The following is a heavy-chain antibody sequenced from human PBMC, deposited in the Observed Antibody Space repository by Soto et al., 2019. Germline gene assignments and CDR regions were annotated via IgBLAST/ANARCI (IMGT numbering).Heavy chain of an antibody. CDR1: GFSLNTGGVG. V-gene: IGHV2-5*02. J-gene: IGHJ6*04. D-gene: IGHD2-21*01. Sequence: QITLKESGPTLVKPTQSLTLTCTFSGFSLNTGGVGVGWVRQPPGKALEWLALIYWDDDKRYSPSLKSRLTITKDTSKSQVVLTMTNMDPVDTATYYCAHFTIFLLNVWGEGTTVTVSS. CDR3: AHFTIFLLNV. CDR2: IYWDDDK.